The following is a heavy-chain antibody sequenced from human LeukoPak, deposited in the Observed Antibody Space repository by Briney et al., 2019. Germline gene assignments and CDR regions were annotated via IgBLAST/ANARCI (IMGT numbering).Heavy chain of an antibody. CDR3: ARGGRGYSYGYSPTQFDY. Sequence: ASVKVSCKASGYTFTSYDISWVRQAPGQGLEWMGWISAYNGNTNYAQKLQGRVTMTTDTSTSTAYMELRSLRSDDTAVYYCARGGRGYSYGYSPTQFDYWGQGTLVTVSS. D-gene: IGHD5-18*01. CDR1: GYTFTSYD. CDR2: ISAYNGNT. V-gene: IGHV1-18*01. J-gene: IGHJ4*02.